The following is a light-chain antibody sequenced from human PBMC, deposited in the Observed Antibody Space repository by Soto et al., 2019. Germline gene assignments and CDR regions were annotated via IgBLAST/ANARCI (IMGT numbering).Light chain of an antibody. CDR1: QSISNW. V-gene: IGKV1-5*01. CDR2: DAF. Sequence: DIQMTQSPSTLSASVGDRVTITCRASQSISNWLAWYQQRPGKAPKLLIFDAFSLESGVPSRFSGSGSGTEFTLTFSDLQPDDFASYYCQHYSTSSPYTFGQGTTLEIK. CDR3: QHYSTSSPYT. J-gene: IGKJ2*01.